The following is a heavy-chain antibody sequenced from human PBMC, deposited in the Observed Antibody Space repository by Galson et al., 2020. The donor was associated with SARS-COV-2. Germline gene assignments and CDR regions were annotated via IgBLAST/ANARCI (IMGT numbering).Heavy chain of an antibody. CDR3: VRAGEDLWVGESLPYTYCGMDV. J-gene: IGHJ6*02. Sequence: TGGSLRLSCAASGFTFSRYWMHWVRQVPGKGLVWVSRIKSDGSGTSYADSVKGRLTISRDNVKNTLYLQMSSLRGEDTAVYYCVRAGEDLWVGESLPYTYCGMDVWGQGTTVTVSS. D-gene: IGHD3-10*01. V-gene: IGHV3-74*01. CDR1: GFTFSRYW. CDR2: IKSDGSGT.